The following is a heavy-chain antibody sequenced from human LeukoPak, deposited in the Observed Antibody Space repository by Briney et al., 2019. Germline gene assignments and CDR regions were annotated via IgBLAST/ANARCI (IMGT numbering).Heavy chain of an antibody. CDR3: ARAGADSSGYYSPYYFDY. CDR1: GYTFTSYD. J-gene: IGHJ4*02. Sequence: ASVKVSCKASGYTFTSYDISWVRQATGQGLEWMGWMNPNSGNTGYAQKFQGRVTITRNTSISTAYMELSSLRSEDTAVYYCARAGADSSGYYSPYYFDYWGQGTLVTVSS. V-gene: IGHV1-8*03. CDR2: MNPNSGNT. D-gene: IGHD3-22*01.